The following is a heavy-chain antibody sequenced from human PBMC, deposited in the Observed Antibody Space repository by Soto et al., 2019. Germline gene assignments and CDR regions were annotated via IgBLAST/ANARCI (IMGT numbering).Heavy chain of an antibody. CDR2: LSRGGGST. CDR1: GFTYSSHG. D-gene: IGHD5-12*01. V-gene: IGHV3-23*01. CDR3: ARDGQYRTDGFDI. Sequence: EAQLLESGGELIQPGGSLRLSCAASGFTYSSHGMSWVRQAPGKGLEWIAGLSRGGGSTYYPDSVKGRFTTSRDNSKNALDLIMTSLRVEDTALYYCARDGQYRTDGFDIWGQGTMVTVSS. J-gene: IGHJ3*02.